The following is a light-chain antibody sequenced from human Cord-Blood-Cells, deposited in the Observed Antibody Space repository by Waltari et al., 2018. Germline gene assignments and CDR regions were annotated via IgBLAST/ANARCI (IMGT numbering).Light chain of an antibody. CDR3: SSYTCSSTYV. V-gene: IGLV2-14*01. CDR2: EVS. Sequence: QSALTQPASVSGSPGQSIPISCTGTSRAVGGYNYVSWYQQHPGKASKLMMYEVSNRLSGVSKRFSGAKSGNTASLTISGLQAEDEDDYYCSSYTCSSTYVFGTGTKVTVL. J-gene: IGLJ1*01. CDR1: SRAVGGYNY.